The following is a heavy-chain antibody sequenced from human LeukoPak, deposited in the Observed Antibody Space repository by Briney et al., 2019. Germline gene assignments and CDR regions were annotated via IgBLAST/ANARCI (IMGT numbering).Heavy chain of an antibody. Sequence: GASVKVSCKASGYTFTGYYMHWVRQAPGQGLEWMGWINPNSGGTNYAQKFQGRVTMTRDTSISTAYMELSRLRSDDTAVYYCARVHCSGGSCYPPYYSGMDVWGQGTTVTVSS. V-gene: IGHV1-2*02. D-gene: IGHD2-15*01. CDR2: INPNSGGT. J-gene: IGHJ6*02. CDR3: ARVHCSGGSCYPPYYSGMDV. CDR1: GYTFTGYY.